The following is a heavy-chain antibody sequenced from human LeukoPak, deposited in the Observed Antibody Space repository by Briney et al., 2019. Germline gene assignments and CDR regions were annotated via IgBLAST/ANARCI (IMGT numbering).Heavy chain of an antibody. J-gene: IGHJ5*02. CDR3: ARDPEPPSSSGPPYNWFDP. D-gene: IGHD6-13*01. CDR2: ILPIFGTA. CDR1: GGTFSSYA. Sequence: SVKVSCKASGGTFSSYAISWVRQAPGQGLEWMGGILPIFGTANYAQKFQGRVTITADESTSTAYMELSSLRSEDTAVYYCARDPEPPSSSGPPYNWFDPWGQGTLVTVSS. V-gene: IGHV1-69*01.